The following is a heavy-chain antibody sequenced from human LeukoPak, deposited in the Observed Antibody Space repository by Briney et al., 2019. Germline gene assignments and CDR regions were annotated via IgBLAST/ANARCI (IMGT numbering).Heavy chain of an antibody. CDR3: ARDRGPKKYSSSWYYFDY. V-gene: IGHV1-69*06. CDR1: GYTFTSYG. J-gene: IGHJ4*02. CDR2: IIPIFGTA. Sequence: SVKVSCKASGYTFTSYGISWVRQAPGQGLEWMGGIIPIFGTANYAQKFQGRVTITADKSTSTAYMELRSLRSDDTAVYYCARDRGPKKYSSSWYYFDYWGQGTLVTVSS. D-gene: IGHD6-13*01.